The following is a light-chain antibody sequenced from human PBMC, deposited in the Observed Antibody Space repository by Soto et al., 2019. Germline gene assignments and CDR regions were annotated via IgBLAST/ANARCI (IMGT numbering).Light chain of an antibody. Sequence: EIVLTQSPATLSLSPGERDTLSCRASLIVSSYLAWYQQKPGQAPRLLIYDASNRATGIPARFSGSGSGTDFTLTISSLEPEDFAVYYCQQRSNWPPFTFGPGTKVDIK. CDR2: DAS. V-gene: IGKV3-11*01. CDR1: LIVSSY. J-gene: IGKJ3*01. CDR3: QQRSNWPPFT.